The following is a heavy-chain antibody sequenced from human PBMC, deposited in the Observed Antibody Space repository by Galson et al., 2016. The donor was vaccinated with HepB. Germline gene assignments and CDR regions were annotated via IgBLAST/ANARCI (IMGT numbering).Heavy chain of an antibody. CDR2: INPNSGNR. Sequence: SVKVSCKASGYTFINYDIHWVRQATGQGLEWMGWINPNSGNRGYAPKFQDRVSLTRNTSTSTAYMELSSLRSEDTAVYYCARELPGRRYCNGSRCAGDDYWGQGTLVIASS. CDR3: ARELPGRRYCNGSRCAGDDY. V-gene: IGHV1-8*01. D-gene: IGHD2/OR15-2a*01. CDR1: GYTFINYD. J-gene: IGHJ4*02.